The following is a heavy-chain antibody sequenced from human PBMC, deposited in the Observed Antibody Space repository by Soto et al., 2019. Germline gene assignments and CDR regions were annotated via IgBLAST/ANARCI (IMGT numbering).Heavy chain of an antibody. V-gene: IGHV3-72*01. CDR3: TRGGYCSGVSCHCDYYGMDV. D-gene: IGHD2-15*01. CDR2: TRNKANSYTT. Sequence: EVQLVESGGGLVQPGGSLRLSCAASGFTFSDHYMDWVRQAQGKGLEWVGRTRNKANSYTTEYAASVKGRFTISRDDSRNSLYLQMNSLKTEDTAVYYCTRGGYCSGVSCHCDYYGMDVWGHGTTVTVSS. J-gene: IGHJ6*02. CDR1: GFTFSDHY.